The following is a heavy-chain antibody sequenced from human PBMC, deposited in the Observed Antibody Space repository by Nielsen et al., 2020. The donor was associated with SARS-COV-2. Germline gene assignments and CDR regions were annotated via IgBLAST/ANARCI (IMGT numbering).Heavy chain of an antibody. CDR1: GFTFSSYG. D-gene: IGHD2-2*01. J-gene: IGHJ4*02. CDR2: ISYDGSNK. Sequence: GESLKISCAASGFTFSSYGMHWVRQAPGKGLEWVAVISYDGSNKYYADSVKGRFTISRDNSKNTLYLQMNSLRAEDTAVYYCAGVGYCSSTSCYAFGYWGQGTLVTVSS. CDR3: AGVGYCSSTSCYAFGY. V-gene: IGHV3-30*03.